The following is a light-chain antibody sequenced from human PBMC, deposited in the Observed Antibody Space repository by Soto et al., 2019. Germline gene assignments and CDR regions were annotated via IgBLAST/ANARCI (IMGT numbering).Light chain of an antibody. Sequence: EIVLTQSPATLSLSPGERATLSCRASQSVSSYLAWYQQKPGQAPGLLIYDASNRATGIPARFSGSGSGTDFTLTISSLEPEDFAVYYCQQRLETFGQGTKVEIK. J-gene: IGKJ1*01. CDR2: DAS. CDR3: QQRLET. V-gene: IGKV3-11*01. CDR1: QSVSSY.